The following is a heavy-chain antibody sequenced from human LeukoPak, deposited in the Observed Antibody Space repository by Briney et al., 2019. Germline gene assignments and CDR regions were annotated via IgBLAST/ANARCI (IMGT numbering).Heavy chain of an antibody. CDR2: ISGNSDNT. Sequence: GGSLRLSCAASGFSFSKYAMGWVRQAPGKGLEWVSLISGNSDNTFYADSVKGRFTISRDNSKNTLYLQMDSLRAGDTAVYYCTKRVVAAIYYYYGMDVWGQGTTVTVSS. D-gene: IGHD2-15*01. CDR1: GFSFSKYA. J-gene: IGHJ6*02. CDR3: TKRVVAAIYYYYGMDV. V-gene: IGHV3-23*01.